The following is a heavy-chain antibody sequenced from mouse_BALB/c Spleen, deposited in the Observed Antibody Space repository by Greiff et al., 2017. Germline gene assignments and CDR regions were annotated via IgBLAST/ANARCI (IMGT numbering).Heavy chain of an antibody. CDR3: ARSWAYGNYGPWFAY. V-gene: IGHV1-7*01. Sequence: QVQLKESGAELAKPGASVKMSCKASGYTFTSYWMHWVKQRPGQGLEWIGYINPSTGYTEYNQKFKDKATLTADKSSSTAYMQLSSLTSEDSAVYYCARSWAYGNYGPWFAYWGQGTLVTVSA. J-gene: IGHJ3*01. CDR2: INPSTGYT. D-gene: IGHD2-1*01. CDR1: GYTFTSYW.